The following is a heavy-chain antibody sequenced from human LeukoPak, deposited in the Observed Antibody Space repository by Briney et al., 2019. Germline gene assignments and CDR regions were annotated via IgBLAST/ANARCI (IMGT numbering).Heavy chain of an antibody. V-gene: IGHV3-7*03. Sequence: PGGSLRLSCAASGFTFSSYWMSCVRQAPGKGLEWVANIKQDGSEKYYVDSVKGRFTISRDNSKNTLHLQMNSLRAEDTAAYYCAKFAQRYCSGGSCHPFDYWGQGTLVTVSS. J-gene: IGHJ4*02. CDR3: AKFAQRYCSGGSCHPFDY. D-gene: IGHD2-15*01. CDR1: GFTFSSYW. CDR2: IKQDGSEK.